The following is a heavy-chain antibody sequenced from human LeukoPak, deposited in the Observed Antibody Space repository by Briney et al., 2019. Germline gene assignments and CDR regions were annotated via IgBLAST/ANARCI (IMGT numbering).Heavy chain of an antibody. CDR3: ARRDYYGDYVTLDY. CDR1: GFSLSTSGVG. CDR2: IYWDDDK. V-gene: IGHV2-5*02. D-gene: IGHD4-17*01. Sequence: SGPTLVNPTQTLTLTCTFSGFSLSTSGVGVGWIRQPPGKALEWLALIYWDDDKRYSPSLESRLTITKDTSKNQVVLTMTNMDPVDTATYYCARRDYYGDYVTLDYWGQGTLVTVSS. J-gene: IGHJ4*02.